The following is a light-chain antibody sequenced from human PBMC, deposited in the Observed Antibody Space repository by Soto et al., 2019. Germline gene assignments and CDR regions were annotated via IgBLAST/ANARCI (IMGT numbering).Light chain of an antibody. J-gene: IGKJ4*01. V-gene: IGKV1-6*01. CDR2: SAS. CDR1: QGVRDD. CDR3: LQESYYPLT. Sequence: IQMTQSPSSLSPSVGDRVTITCRTSQGVRDDVGWYQQKPGKAPKLLIYSASTLQSGVPSRFSGSGSGTDFTLTIIGLQPEDFATYYCLQESYYPLTFGGGTKVDIK.